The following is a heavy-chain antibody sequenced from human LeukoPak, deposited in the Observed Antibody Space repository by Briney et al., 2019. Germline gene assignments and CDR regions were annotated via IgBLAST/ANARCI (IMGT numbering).Heavy chain of an antibody. CDR2: IYYSGST. J-gene: IGHJ3*02. CDR1: GGSISSYY. CDR3: ARGRVARGAFDI. Sequence: NPSETLSLTCTVSGGSISSYYWSWIRQPPGKGLEWIGYIYYSGSTNYNPSLKRRVTISVDTSKNQFSLKLSSVTAADTAVYYCARGRVARGAFDIWGQGTMVTVSS. D-gene: IGHD2-15*01. V-gene: IGHV4-59*01.